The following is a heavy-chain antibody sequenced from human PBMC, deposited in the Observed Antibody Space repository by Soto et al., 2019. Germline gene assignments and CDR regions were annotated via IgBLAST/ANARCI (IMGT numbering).Heavy chain of an antibody. Sequence: LRLSCVGSGLPLSSYEMNWVRQAPGKGLEWLSYMTNSGDRMSYADSVKGRVTISRDNAKNSLFLQMNSLRVEDTAVYFCARRNSYFGLDVWGQGTTVTVSS. CDR3: ARRNSYFGLDV. CDR2: MTNSGDRM. J-gene: IGHJ6*02. V-gene: IGHV3-48*03. CDR1: GLPLSSYE.